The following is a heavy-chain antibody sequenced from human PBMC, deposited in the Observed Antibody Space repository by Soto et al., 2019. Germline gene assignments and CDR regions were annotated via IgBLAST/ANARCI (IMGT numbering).Heavy chain of an antibody. J-gene: IGHJ5*02. D-gene: IGHD6-13*01. Sequence: QVQLVQSGAEVKKPGSSVKVSCKASGGTFSSYAISWVRQAPGQGLEWMGGIIPIFGTANYAQKFQGRVTINEDESTSTAYMELSSLRSEDTAVYYCASGVAAAGARGWFDPWGQGTLVTVSS. CDR2: IIPIFGTA. V-gene: IGHV1-69*12. CDR1: GGTFSSYA. CDR3: ASGVAAAGARGWFDP.